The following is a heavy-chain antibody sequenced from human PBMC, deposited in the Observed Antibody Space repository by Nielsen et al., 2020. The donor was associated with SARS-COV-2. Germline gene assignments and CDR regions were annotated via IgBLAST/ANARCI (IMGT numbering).Heavy chain of an antibody. J-gene: IGHJ6*02. CDR2: INPTNGGT. Sequence: ASVKVSCKASGYNFTNNYMPWVRQAPGQGLEWMGLINPTNGGTTYAQKFQGRVTMTRDTSTSTVYMELSTLRSEDTAVYYCARGTGYDMDVWGQGTTVTVSS. CDR1: GYNFTNNY. CDR3: ARGTGYDMDV. D-gene: IGHD1-1*01. V-gene: IGHV1-46*01.